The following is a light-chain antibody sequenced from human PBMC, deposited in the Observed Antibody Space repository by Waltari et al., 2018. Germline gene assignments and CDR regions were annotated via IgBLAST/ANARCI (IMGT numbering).Light chain of an antibody. CDR1: SSDVGGYNF. CDR3: SSYTSGSTYVV. CDR2: DVS. Sequence: QSALTQPASVSGSPGQSITISCTGTSSDVGGYNFASWYQQNPGKAPKVMIFDVSKRPSGVSIRFSGSKSGDTASLTISGLQAEDEADYYCSSYTSGSTYVVFGGGTKLTVL. J-gene: IGLJ2*01. V-gene: IGLV2-14*01.